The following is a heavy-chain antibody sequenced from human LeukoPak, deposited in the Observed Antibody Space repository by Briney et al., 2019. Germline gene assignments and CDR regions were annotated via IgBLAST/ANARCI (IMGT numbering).Heavy chain of an antibody. CDR3: ASGLELDY. D-gene: IGHD6-25*01. Sequence: GGSLRLSCAASGFTFDDYAMHWVRQAPGKGLEWVSGISRNSGSIGYADSVKGRFTISRDNAKNSLYLQMNSLRAEDTAVYYCASGLELDYWGQGTLVTVSS. J-gene: IGHJ4*02. CDR1: GFTFDDYA. CDR2: ISRNSGSI. V-gene: IGHV3-9*01.